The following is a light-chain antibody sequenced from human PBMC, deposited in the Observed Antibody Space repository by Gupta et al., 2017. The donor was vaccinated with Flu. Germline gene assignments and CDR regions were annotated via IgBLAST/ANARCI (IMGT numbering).Light chain of an antibody. CDR1: QSINTY. V-gene: IGKV1-39*01. J-gene: IGKJ1*01. Sequence: DTQMTQSPSSLSASVGDRVTITCRASQSINTYLNWYQQKPGKAPNLLIQNVSSLQTGVPSRFSGSGSGTDFTLSMSSLQPDDFATYYCQQTYNAPPWTFGQGTKVEFK. CDR2: NVS. CDR3: QQTYNAPPWT.